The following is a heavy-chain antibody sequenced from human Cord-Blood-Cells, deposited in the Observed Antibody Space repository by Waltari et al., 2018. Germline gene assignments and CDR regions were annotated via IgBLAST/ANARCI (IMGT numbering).Heavy chain of an antibody. D-gene: IGHD1-26*01. Sequence: QLQLQESGPGLVKPSETLSLTCTVSGGSLSRRSHYWGWHRQPPGKGLGWIGSIEYSGGTYYNPSLKSRVTISVDTSKNQFSLKLSSVTAADTAVYYCARAPPFWYSGSYYAFDIWGQGTMVTVSS. CDR3: ARAPPFWYSGSYYAFDI. V-gene: IGHV4-39*01. J-gene: IGHJ3*02. CDR1: GGSLSRRSHY. CDR2: IEYSGGT.